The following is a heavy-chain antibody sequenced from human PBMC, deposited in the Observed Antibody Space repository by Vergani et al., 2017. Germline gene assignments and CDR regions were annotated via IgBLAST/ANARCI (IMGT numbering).Heavy chain of an antibody. CDR1: GGSFSGYY. CDR3: AIHVGYGHSIFPWDWFDP. J-gene: IGHJ5*02. CDR2: IKHSGSS. Sequence: QVQLQQWGAGLLKPSETLSLTCAVYGGSFSGYYWRWIRQPPGKGLEWIGEIKHSGSSNYNPSLKRRVTTSVDTSKNQLSLTLTSVTAVDTALYYCAIHVGYGHSIFPWDWFDPWGQGTLVSVSS. V-gene: IGHV4-34*01. D-gene: IGHD4-17*01.